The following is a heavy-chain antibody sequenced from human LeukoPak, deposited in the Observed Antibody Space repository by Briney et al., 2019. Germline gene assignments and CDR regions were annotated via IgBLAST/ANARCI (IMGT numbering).Heavy chain of an antibody. Sequence: PGGSLRLSCAASGFTFSSYAMSWVRQAPGKGLEWVSAISGSGGSTYYADSVKGRFTISRDNSKNTLYLRMNSLRAEDTAVYYCAKSGRGGYYFDYWGQGTLVTVSS. J-gene: IGHJ4*02. CDR3: AKSGRGGYYFDY. CDR2: ISGSGGST. D-gene: IGHD3-10*01. V-gene: IGHV3-23*01. CDR1: GFTFSSYA.